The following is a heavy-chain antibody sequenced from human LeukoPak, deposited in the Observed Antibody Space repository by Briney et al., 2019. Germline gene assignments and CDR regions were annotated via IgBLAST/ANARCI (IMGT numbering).Heavy chain of an antibody. V-gene: IGHV3-48*03. D-gene: IGHD3-10*01. CDR3: ARASSVPWFGELSGYFDY. CDR1: GFTFSSYE. J-gene: IGHJ4*02. CDR2: IYYSGSTK. Sequence: SGGSLRLSCAASGFTFSSYEMSWVRQPPGKGLEWVAYIYYSGSTKYYAYSEKGRFTFSRDNAKNSLYLQMNGLRAEDTAIYYFARASSVPWFGELSGYFDYWGQGTLVTVSS.